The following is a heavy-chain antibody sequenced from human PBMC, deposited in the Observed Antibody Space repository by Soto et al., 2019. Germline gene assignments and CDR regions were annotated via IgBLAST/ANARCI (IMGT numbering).Heavy chain of an antibody. Sequence: GVSLRLSLAAPGFTFSSYSMHWVRQTPGKGLERVAVISYDGSDKYYADSVKGRFTISRDNSKNTLYLQMNSLRAEDTAVYYCARVQYYYDSSGHFDYWGQGTLVNVSS. J-gene: IGHJ4*02. V-gene: IGHV3-30*04. CDR3: ARVQYYYDSSGHFDY. CDR2: ISYDGSDK. CDR1: GFTFSSYS. D-gene: IGHD3-22*01.